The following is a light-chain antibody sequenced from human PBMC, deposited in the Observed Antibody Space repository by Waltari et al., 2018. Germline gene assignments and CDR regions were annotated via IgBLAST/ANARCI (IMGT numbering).Light chain of an antibody. CDR2: KIS. Sequence: DIQMTQSPSTLSASVGDRVNITCRASQSISNWLAWYQQKPGKAPKLLIYKISTLGSGVPSRFSGSSSGTEFTLTISSLQPDDFGTYYCQQYNSVPYTFGQGTNLEIK. J-gene: IGKJ2*01. CDR1: QSISNW. CDR3: QQYNSVPYT. V-gene: IGKV1-5*03.